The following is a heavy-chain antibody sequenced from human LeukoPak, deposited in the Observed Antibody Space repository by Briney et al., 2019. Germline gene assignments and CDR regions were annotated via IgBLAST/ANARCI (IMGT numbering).Heavy chain of an antibody. CDR3: ARGSIAAAEGSHWFDP. CDR1: GGSISSYY. V-gene: IGHV4-59*01. J-gene: IGHJ5*02. Sequence: SETLSLTCTVSGGSISSYYWSWIRQPPGKGLEWIGYIYYSGSTNYNPSLKSRVTISVDTSKNQFSLKLSSVTAADTAVYYCARGSIAAAEGSHWFDPWGQGTLVTVSS. D-gene: IGHD6-13*01. CDR2: IYYSGST.